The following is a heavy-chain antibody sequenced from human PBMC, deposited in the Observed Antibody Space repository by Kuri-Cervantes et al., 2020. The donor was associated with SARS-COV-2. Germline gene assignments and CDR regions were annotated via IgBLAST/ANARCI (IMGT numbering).Heavy chain of an antibody. CDR2: IFSNDEK. J-gene: IGHJ3*02. V-gene: IGHV2-26*01. CDR3: ARIQVTIFGVVDAFDI. CDR1: GFSLSNARMG. Sequence: SGPTLVKPTETLTLTCTVSGFSLSNARMGVSWIRQPPGKALEWLAHIFSNDEKSYGTSLKSRLTISKDTSKSQVVLTVTNMDPVDTATYYCARIQVTIFGVVDAFDIWGQGTMVTVSS. D-gene: IGHD3-3*01.